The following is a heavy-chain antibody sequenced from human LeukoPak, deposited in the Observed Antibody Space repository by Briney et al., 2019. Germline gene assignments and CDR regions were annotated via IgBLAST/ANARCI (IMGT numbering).Heavy chain of an antibody. CDR3: AKTPRKDYYYGMEV. Sequence: GRSLRLSCAASGFTFSSYGMHWVRQAPGKGLEWVAVISYDGSNKYYADSVKGRFTISRDNSKNTLYLQMNSLRAEDTAVYYCAKTPRKDYYYGMEVWGKGTTVTVSS. CDR2: ISYDGSNK. V-gene: IGHV3-30*18. CDR1: GFTFSSYG. J-gene: IGHJ6*04.